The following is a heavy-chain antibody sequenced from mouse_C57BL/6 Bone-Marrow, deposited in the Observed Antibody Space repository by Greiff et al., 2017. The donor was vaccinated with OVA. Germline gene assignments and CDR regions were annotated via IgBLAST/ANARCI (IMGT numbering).Heavy chain of an antibody. J-gene: IGHJ2*01. CDR2: IYPGSGST. Sequence: QVQLQQPGAELVKPGASVKMSCKASGYTFTSYWITWVKQRPGQGLEWIGDIYPGSGSTNYNEKFKSKATLTVDTSSSTAYMQLSSLTSEDSAVYYGAAFYDYGSSLLYFDYWGQGTTLTVSS. CDR3: AAFYDYGSSLLYFDY. CDR1: GYTFTSYW. V-gene: IGHV1-55*01. D-gene: IGHD1-1*01.